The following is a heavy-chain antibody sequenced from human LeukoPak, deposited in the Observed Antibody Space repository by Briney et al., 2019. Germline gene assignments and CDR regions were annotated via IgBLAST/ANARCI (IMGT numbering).Heavy chain of an antibody. J-gene: IGHJ3*01. CDR3: ARDRSYYETSTWCDAFDV. V-gene: IGHV3-7*01. CDR2: IKQDGSVV. Sequence: GGSLRLSCAASGCIFNNYWMTWVRQAPGKGLEWVANIKQDGSVVHYVDSVTGRFTVSRDNARNSLYLQMNSLRAEDTAQYYCARDRSYYETSTWCDAFDVWGQGTMVTVSS. D-gene: IGHD3-22*01. CDR1: GCIFNNYW.